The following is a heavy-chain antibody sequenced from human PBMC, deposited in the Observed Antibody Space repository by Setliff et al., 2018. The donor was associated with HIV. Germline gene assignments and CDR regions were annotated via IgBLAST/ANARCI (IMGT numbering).Heavy chain of an antibody. V-gene: IGHV3-74*01. J-gene: IGHJ4*02. CDR2: INSDGVSS. CDR1: GFTFSNYW. CDR3: ASIELAAMVPVDY. Sequence: GGSLRLSCAASGFTFSNYWMHWVRQAPGKGLVCVSHINSDGVSSNYADSVKGRFTISRDNAKNTLYLQMNSLRAEDTAVYYCASIELAAMVPVDYWGQGTLVTVSS. D-gene: IGHD5-18*01.